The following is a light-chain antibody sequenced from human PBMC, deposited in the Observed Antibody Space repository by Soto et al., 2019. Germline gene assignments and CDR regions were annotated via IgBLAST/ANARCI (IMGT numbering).Light chain of an antibody. Sequence: EIVMTQSPATLSVSPGERATLSCRAIQTVSSNFLAWYQEKPGQGPRLLIYGASTRATGIPDRFSGSGSGTDFTLTISRLDPEDFAVYYCRQYGRSLEFAVGGGTKVDIK. J-gene: IGKJ4*01. CDR3: RQYGRSLEFA. CDR2: GAS. V-gene: IGKV3-20*01. CDR1: QTVSSNF.